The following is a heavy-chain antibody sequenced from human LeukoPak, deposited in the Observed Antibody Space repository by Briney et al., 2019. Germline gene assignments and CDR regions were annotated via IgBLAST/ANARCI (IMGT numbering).Heavy chain of an antibody. CDR3: ARYYCPITTCYGFDY. V-gene: IGHV1-69*06. D-gene: IGHD2-2*01. Sequence: SVKVSCKASGGTFSSYAISWVRQAPGQGLEWMGGIIPIFGTANYAQKFQGRVTITADKSTSTAYMELSSLRSEDTAVYYCARYYCPITTCYGFDYWGQGTLVTVSP. J-gene: IGHJ4*02. CDR2: IIPIFGTA. CDR1: GGTFSSYA.